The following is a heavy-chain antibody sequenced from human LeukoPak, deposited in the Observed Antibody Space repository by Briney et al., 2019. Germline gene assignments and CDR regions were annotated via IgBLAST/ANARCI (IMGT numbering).Heavy chain of an antibody. J-gene: IGHJ3*02. D-gene: IGHD3/OR15-3a*01. Sequence: PSETLSLTCTVSGGSISSYYWSWIRQPAGNGLEWIGRICTSGSTNYNPSLKSRVTMSVDTSKNQFSLKLSSVTAADTAVYYCATGRVDPYAFDIWGQGTMVTVSS. CDR3: ATGRVDPYAFDI. CDR1: GGSISSYY. V-gene: IGHV4-4*07. CDR2: ICTSGST.